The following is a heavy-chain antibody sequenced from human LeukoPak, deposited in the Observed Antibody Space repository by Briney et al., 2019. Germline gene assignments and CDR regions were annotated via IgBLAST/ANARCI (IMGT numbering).Heavy chain of an antibody. CDR3: ARGLQEKAAPNGMDV. V-gene: IGHV3-66*01. Sequence: PGGSLRLSCAASGFTVSSNYMSWVRQAPGKGLEWVSVIYSGGSTYYADSVKGRFTISRDNSKNTLYLQMNSLRAEDTAVYYCARGLQEKAAPNGMDVWGQGTTVAVSS. D-gene: IGHD2-21*02. J-gene: IGHJ6*02. CDR1: GFTVSSNY. CDR2: IYSGGST.